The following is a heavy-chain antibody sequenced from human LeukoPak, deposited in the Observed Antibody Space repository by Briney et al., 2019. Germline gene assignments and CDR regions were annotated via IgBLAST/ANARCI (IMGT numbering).Heavy chain of an antibody. CDR3: ARDGPHTYYDILTEPFAY. J-gene: IGHJ4*02. CDR2: ISSSSGYI. CDR1: GFTFSSYS. V-gene: IGHV3-21*01. D-gene: IGHD3-9*01. Sequence: GGSLRLSCAASGFTFSSYSMNWVRQAPGKGLEWVSSISSSSGYIYYADSVKGRFTISRDNAKNSLYLQMNSLRAEDTAVYYCARDGPHTYYDILTEPFAYWGQGTLVTVSS.